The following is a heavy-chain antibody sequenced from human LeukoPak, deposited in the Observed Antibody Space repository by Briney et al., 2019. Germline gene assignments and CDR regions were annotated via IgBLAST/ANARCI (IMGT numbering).Heavy chain of an antibody. D-gene: IGHD2-15*01. CDR1: GFTFSSYW. CDR2: INSDGSST. Sequence: GGSLRLSCAASGFTFSSYWMHWVRHAPGKGLVWVSRINSDGSSTSYADSVKGRFTISRDNAKNTLYLQMNSLRAEDTAVYYCARDSLYCSGGSCYSPRQIDYWGQGTLVTVSS. V-gene: IGHV3-74*01. J-gene: IGHJ4*02. CDR3: ARDSLYCSGGSCYSPRQIDY.